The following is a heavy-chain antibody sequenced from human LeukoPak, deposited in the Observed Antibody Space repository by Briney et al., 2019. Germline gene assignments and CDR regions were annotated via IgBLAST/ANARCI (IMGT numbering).Heavy chain of an antibody. CDR1: GGSISPYY. CDR3: ARALSNWFDP. J-gene: IGHJ5*02. D-gene: IGHD2/OR15-2a*01. Sequence: SETLSLTCTVSGGSISPYYWSWIRQPPGKGLEWIGYVHHSGDTNYNPSLKSRVTMFVDTAKSQFFLILNSVIAADTAVYYCARALSNWFDPWGQGTLVTVSS. CDR2: VHHSGDT. V-gene: IGHV4-59*01.